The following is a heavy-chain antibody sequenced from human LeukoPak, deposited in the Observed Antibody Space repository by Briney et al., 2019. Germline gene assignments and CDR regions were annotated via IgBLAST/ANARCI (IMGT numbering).Heavy chain of an antibody. CDR3: ARVSGGNKSPFDY. D-gene: IGHD4-23*01. J-gene: IGHJ4*02. CDR2: INHSGST. V-gene: IGHV4-34*01. CDR1: GGSFSGYY. Sequence: SETLSLTCAVYGGSFSGYYWSWIRQPPGKGLEWIGDINHSGSTNYNPSLKSRVTISVDTSKNQFSLKLSSVTAADTAVYYCARVSGGNKSPFDYWGQGTLVTVSS.